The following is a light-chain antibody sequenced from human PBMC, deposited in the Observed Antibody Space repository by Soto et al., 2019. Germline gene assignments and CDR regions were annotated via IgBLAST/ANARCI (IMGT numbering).Light chain of an antibody. CDR1: SSDVINYNY. V-gene: IGLV2-14*01. Sequence: QSALTQPASVSGSPGQSITISCSGSSSDVINYNYVSWYQQHLGQVPKLMIYEVNNRPSGISNRFSGSKSGNTASLTISGLQAEDEADYYCSSKTSTSTLLFGGGTKLTVL. CDR2: EVN. CDR3: SSKTSTSTLL. J-gene: IGLJ2*01.